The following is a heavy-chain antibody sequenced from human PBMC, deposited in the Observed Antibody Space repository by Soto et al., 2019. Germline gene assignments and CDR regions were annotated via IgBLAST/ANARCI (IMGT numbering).Heavy chain of an antibody. CDR1: GFTFSSYA. V-gene: IGHV3-23*01. D-gene: IGHD2-15*01. CDR2: ISGSGGST. CDR3: AKDKLSTQPSGYYYGMDV. J-gene: IGHJ6*02. Sequence: HPGGSLRLSCAASGFTFSSYAMSWVRQAPGKGLEWVSAISGSGGSTYYADSVKGRFTISRDNSKNTLYLQMNSLRAEDTAVYYFAKDKLSTQPSGYYYGMDVWGQGTTVTVSS.